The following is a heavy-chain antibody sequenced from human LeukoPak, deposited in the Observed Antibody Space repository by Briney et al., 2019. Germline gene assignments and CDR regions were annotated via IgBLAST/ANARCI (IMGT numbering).Heavy chain of an antibody. V-gene: IGHV4-59*01. CDR3: ARDPGYYYYYYGMDV. J-gene: IGHJ6*02. Sequence: SDTLSLTCTVSGGSISSYYWSWIRQPPGKGLEWIGYIYYSGSTNYNPSLKSRVTISVDTSKNQFSLKLSSVTAADTAVYYCARDPGYYYYYYGMDVWGQGTTVTVSS. D-gene: IGHD3-10*01. CDR2: IYYSGST. CDR1: GGSISSYY.